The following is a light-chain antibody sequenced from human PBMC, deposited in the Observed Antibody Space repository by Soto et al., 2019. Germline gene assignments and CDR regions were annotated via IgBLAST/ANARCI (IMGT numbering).Light chain of an antibody. J-gene: IGKJ1*01. Sequence: EVVLTQSPATLSLSPGERATLSCRASQSVSTYLAWYQHKPGQAPRLLMYGVSTRATGIPARFSGSGSGTEFTLTISSLQSEDFAVYYCQQQSNWPRTFGQGTKVDIK. CDR3: QQQSNWPRT. CDR1: QSVSTY. CDR2: GVS. V-gene: IGKV3-15*01.